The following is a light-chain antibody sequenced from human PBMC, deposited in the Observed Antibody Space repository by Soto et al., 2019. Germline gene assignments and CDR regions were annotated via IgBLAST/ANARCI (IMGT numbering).Light chain of an antibody. CDR1: QTIRSD. V-gene: IGKV1-39*01. Sequence: DIQMTQSPSSLSASVGDRVTITCRTSQTIRSDLNWYQQKPGKAPKLLIYAAASLQSGVPSRFSGSGSGTDFNLTISSLQPEDFATYFCQQSYSSPHTFGHGTRLEIK. CDR3: QQSYSSPHT. CDR2: AAA. J-gene: IGKJ5*01.